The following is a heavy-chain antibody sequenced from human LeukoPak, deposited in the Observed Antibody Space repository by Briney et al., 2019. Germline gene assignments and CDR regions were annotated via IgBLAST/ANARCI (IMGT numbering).Heavy chain of an antibody. CDR1: GFTFSSYA. CDR2: ISYDGSSK. D-gene: IGHD6-13*01. Sequence: PGRSLRLSCAASGFTFSSYAMHWVRQAPGKGLEWVAVISYDGSSKYYADSVKGRFTISGDNSKNTLYLQMNSLRAEDTAVYYCAREAHYSSSWLEGWFDPWGQGTLVTVSS. CDR3: AREAHYSSSWLEGWFDP. V-gene: IGHV3-30*04. J-gene: IGHJ5*02.